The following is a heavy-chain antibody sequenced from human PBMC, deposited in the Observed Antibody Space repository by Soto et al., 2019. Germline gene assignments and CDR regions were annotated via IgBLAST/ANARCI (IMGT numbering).Heavy chain of an antibody. D-gene: IGHD6-19*01. CDR3: ARAPPVAGYYYYYMDV. V-gene: IGHV4-59*01. Sequence: PSETLSLTCTVSGGSISSYYWSWIRQPPGKGLEWIGYIYYSGSTNYNPSLKSRVTISVDTSKNQFSLKLSSVTAADTAVYYCARAPPVAGYYYYYMDVWGKGTXVTVSS. J-gene: IGHJ6*03. CDR2: IYYSGST. CDR1: GGSISSYY.